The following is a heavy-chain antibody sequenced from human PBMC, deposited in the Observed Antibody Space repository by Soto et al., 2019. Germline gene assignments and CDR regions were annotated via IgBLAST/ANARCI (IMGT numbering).Heavy chain of an antibody. Sequence: GGSLRLSCAASGFTFSSYAMHWVRQAPGKGLEWVAVISYDGSNKYYADSVKGRFTISRDNSKNTLYLQMNSLRAEDTAVYSCSRDRLNTAIVTRIDYWGQGTLVTVSS. J-gene: IGHJ4*02. D-gene: IGHD5-18*01. V-gene: IGHV3-30-3*01. CDR2: ISYDGSNK. CDR1: GFTFSSYA. CDR3: SRDRLNTAIVTRIDY.